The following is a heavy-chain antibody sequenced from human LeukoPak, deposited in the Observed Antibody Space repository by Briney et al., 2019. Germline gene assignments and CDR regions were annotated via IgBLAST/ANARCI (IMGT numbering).Heavy chain of an antibody. J-gene: IGHJ4*02. CDR2: IRTDGGST. CDR3: AKDGVSRDPMIVVVTLFDY. D-gene: IGHD3-22*01. CDR1: GFAFSTYW. Sequence: PGGSLRLSCAASGFAFSTYWMHWVRQAPGKGLVWVSRIRTDGGSTYYADSVKGRFTVSRDNAKNTLYLQMNSLRVEDTAVYYCAKDGVSRDPMIVVVTLFDYWGQGTLVTVSS. V-gene: IGHV3-74*01.